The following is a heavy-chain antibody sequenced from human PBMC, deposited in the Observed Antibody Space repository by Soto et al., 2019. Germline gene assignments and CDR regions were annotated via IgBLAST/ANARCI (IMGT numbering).Heavy chain of an antibody. CDR1: GFTFSSYS. V-gene: IGHV3-21*01. CDR2: ISSSSSYI. J-gene: IGHJ4*02. Sequence: LRLSCAASGFTFSSYSMNWVRQAPGKGLEWVSSISSSSSYIYYADSVKGRFTISRDNAKNSLYLQMNSLRAEDTAVYYCARDSTGSTYYDFWSGYYDHWGQGTLVTVSS. CDR3: ARDSTGSTYYDFWSGYYDH. D-gene: IGHD3-3*01.